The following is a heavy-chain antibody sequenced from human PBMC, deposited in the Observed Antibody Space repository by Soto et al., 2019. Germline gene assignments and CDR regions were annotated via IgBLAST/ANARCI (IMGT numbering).Heavy chain of an antibody. D-gene: IGHD1-26*01. CDR1: GFTFSDYS. J-gene: IGHJ4*02. Sequence: GGSLRLSCAASGFTFSDYSLNWVRQAPGKGLEWVSKISSSGATIYYADSVKGRFSISRDNARNLLYLQMNSLRGEDTAVYYCARDLYSGSYSEAYWGQGTLVTVSS. CDR2: ISSSGATI. CDR3: ARDLYSGSYSEAY. V-gene: IGHV3-48*04.